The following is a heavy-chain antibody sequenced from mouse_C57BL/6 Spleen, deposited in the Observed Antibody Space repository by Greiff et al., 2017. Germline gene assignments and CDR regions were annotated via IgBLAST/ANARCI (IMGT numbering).Heavy chain of an antibody. D-gene: IGHD1-1*01. CDR2: IDPSDSDT. Sequence: QVQLQQPGAELVKPGASVKVSCKASGYTFTSYWMHWVKQRPGQGLEWIGRIDPSDSDTNYNQKFKGKATLTVDKSSSTAYMQLSSLTSEDYAVYYCAGSSPLYYYAMDYWGQGTSVTVSS. V-gene: IGHV1-74*01. CDR3: AGSSPLYYYAMDY. CDR1: GYTFTSYW. J-gene: IGHJ4*01.